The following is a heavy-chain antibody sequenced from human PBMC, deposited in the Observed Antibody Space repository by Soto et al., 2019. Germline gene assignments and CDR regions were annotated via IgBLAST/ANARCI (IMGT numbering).Heavy chain of an antibody. V-gene: IGHV3-21*01. CDR1: GFSFRSHS. J-gene: IGHJ4*02. Sequence: EVQLVESGGGLVKPGGSLRLSCAASGFSFRSHSMNWIRQAPGKGLEWVASISSSGNFIHYADSMRGRFTISRDNDNNSLYLQMNSLSDDDTAVYYCVRDRPESLFDYWGQGTPVAVSS. CDR2: ISSSGNFI. CDR3: VRDRPESLFDY.